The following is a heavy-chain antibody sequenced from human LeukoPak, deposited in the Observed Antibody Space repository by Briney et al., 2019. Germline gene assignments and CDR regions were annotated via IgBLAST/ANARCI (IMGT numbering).Heavy chain of an antibody. V-gene: IGHV3-74*01. D-gene: IGHD4-23*01. Sequence: GGSLRLSCAASGFTFSSYWMHWVRQAPGKGLVWVSRINTDGSITNYADSVKGRFTISRDNAKNTLDLQMNSLRADDTAVYYCVRVGLTTVVLGLHAFDIWGQGTIVTVSS. CDR2: INTDGSIT. CDR3: VRVGLTTVVLGLHAFDI. CDR1: GFTFSSYW. J-gene: IGHJ3*02.